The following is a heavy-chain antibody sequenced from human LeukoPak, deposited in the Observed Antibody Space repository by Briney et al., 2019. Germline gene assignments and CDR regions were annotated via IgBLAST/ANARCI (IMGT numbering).Heavy chain of an antibody. Sequence: SQTLSLTCAISGDSVSSNSAAWNWIRQSPSRGLEWLGRTYYRSKWYNDYAVSVKSRITINPDTSRNHFSVKLSSVTAADTAVYYCARSQNYYGSGDYWSQGTLVTVSS. J-gene: IGHJ4*02. CDR3: ARSQNYYGSGDY. V-gene: IGHV6-1*01. CDR1: GDSVSSNSAA. CDR2: TYYRSKWYN. D-gene: IGHD3-10*01.